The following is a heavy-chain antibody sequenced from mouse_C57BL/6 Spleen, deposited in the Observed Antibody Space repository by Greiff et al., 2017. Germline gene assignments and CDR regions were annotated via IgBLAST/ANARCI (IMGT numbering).Heavy chain of an antibody. V-gene: IGHV7-3*01. CDR3: ARLPTGTEAWFAD. D-gene: IGHD4-1*02. CDR1: GFTFTDYY. CDR2: IRNKANGYTT. J-gene: IGHJ3*01. Sequence: EVKLMESGGGLVQPGGSLSLSCAASGFTFTDYYMSWVRQPPGKALEWLGFIRNKANGYTTEYSASVRGRFTISRDNSQSILYLQMNALRAEDSATYYGARLPTGTEAWFADWGKGTLVTVSA.